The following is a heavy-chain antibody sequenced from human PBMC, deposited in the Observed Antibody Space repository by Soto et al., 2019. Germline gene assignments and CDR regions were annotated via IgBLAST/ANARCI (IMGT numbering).Heavy chain of an antibody. CDR3: AKGLYYYDSSGYRLFDY. CDR1: GFMFNNYA. Sequence: GSLRLSCAASGFMFNNYAMSWVRQAPGKGLEWVSTVSVSGGTTYYADSLKGRFTISRDNSKKTVYLQMNRLRADDTAIYYCAKGLYYYDSSGYRLFDYWGQGTLVTVSS. D-gene: IGHD3-22*01. J-gene: IGHJ4*02. V-gene: IGHV3-23*01. CDR2: VSVSGGTT.